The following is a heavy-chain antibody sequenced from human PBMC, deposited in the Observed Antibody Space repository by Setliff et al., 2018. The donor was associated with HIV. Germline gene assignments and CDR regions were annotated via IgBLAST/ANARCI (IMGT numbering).Heavy chain of an antibody. CDR2: ISAYNGNT. Sequence: ASVKVSCKASGYTFTSYGISWVRRAPGQGLEWMGWISAYNGNTNYAQKLQGRVTMTTDTSTSTAYMELRSLRSDDAAVYYCTRGPWSKVVTTDTFDIWGQGTMVTVSS. CDR1: GYTFTSYG. J-gene: IGHJ3*02. D-gene: IGHD1-26*01. CDR3: TRGPWSKVVTTDTFDI. V-gene: IGHV1-18*01.